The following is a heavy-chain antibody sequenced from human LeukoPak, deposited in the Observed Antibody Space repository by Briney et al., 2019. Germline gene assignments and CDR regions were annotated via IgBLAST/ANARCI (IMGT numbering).Heavy chain of an antibody. V-gene: IGHV4-30-4*01. Sequence: SETLSLTCTVSGGSISSGDYYWSWIRQPPGKGLEWIGYIYYSGSTYYNPSLKSRVTISVDTSKNQFSLKLSSVTAADTAVHYCASSYDSSGYLFDYWGQGTLVTVSS. CDR2: IYYSGST. CDR1: GGSISSGDYY. CDR3: ASSYDSSGYLFDY. J-gene: IGHJ4*02. D-gene: IGHD3-22*01.